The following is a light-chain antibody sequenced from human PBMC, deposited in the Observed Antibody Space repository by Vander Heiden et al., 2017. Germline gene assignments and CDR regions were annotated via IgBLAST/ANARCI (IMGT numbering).Light chain of an antibody. CDR1: ISNIRAGYD. CDR2: GNS. V-gene: IGLV1-40*01. J-gene: IGLJ2*01. CDR3: QSYDSSLSGSV. Sequence: QSVLTQPPSVSEAPGQRVTISCTGSISNIRAGYDVHWDQQLPGTAPKLLIYGNSNRPSGVPDRFSGSKSGTSASLAITGLQAEDEADYYCQSYDSSLSGSVFGGGTKLTVL.